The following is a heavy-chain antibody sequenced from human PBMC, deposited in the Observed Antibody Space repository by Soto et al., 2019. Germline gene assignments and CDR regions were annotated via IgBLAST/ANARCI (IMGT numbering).Heavy chain of an antibody. CDR3: AGEANWNYVGGMDV. Sequence: QVQLVQSGAEVKKPGSSVKVSCKASGGTFSSYAISWVRQAPGQGLEWMGGIIPIFGTANYAQKFQGRVTITADESTSTAYLWLSSLRSEDTAVYYCAGEANWNYVGGMDVWGQGTTVTVSS. J-gene: IGHJ6*02. V-gene: IGHV1-69*01. CDR2: IIPIFGTA. CDR1: GGTFSSYA. D-gene: IGHD1-7*01.